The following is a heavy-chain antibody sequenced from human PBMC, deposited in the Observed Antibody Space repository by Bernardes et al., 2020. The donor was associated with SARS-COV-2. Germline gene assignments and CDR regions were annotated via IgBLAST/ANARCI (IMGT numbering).Heavy chain of an antibody. Sequence: LSLTCSVSGDSISSYYWSWIRQPPGKGLEWIGFIYHTGSTSYNPSLKSRVTISIDTSKSQFSLKLNSVTAADTAVYYCAREWSSFDYWGQGTLVTVSS. CDR3: AREWSSFDY. J-gene: IGHJ4*02. V-gene: IGHV4-59*01. CDR2: IYHTGST. CDR1: GDSISSYY. D-gene: IGHD6-19*01.